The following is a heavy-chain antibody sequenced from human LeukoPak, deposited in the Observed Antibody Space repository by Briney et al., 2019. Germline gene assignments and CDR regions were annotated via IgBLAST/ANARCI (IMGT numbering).Heavy chain of an antibody. CDR2: ISGSGGST. CDR1: GFIFSRYA. J-gene: IGHJ4*02. D-gene: IGHD6-13*01. V-gene: IGHV3-23*01. Sequence: PGGSLRLSCAASGFIFSRYAMSWVRRAPGRGLEWVSVSVISGSGGSTYYADSVKGRFTISRDDSKNTLYLQMNNLRAEDTAVYYCAKRRSGIAVSGSNYWGQGTLVSVSS. CDR3: AKRRSGIAVSGSNY.